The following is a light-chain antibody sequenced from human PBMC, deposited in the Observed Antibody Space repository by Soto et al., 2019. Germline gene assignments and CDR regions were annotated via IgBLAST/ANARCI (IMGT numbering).Light chain of an antibody. CDR3: QQRSNWPPYT. J-gene: IGKJ2*01. CDR1: QSVSSY. V-gene: IGKV3-11*01. Sequence: EIVLTQSPATLSLSPGERATLSCRASQSVSSYLAWYQQKPGRAPRLLIYDASTRATGIPARFSGSGSGTDFTLTISSLEPEDFAVYYCQQRSNWPPYTFGQGTKLEIK. CDR2: DAS.